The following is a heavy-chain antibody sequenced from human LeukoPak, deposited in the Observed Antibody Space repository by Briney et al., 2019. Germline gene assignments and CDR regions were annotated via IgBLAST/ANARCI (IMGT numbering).Heavy chain of an antibody. Sequence: SGPTLVNPTQTLTLTCTFSGFSLSTSGMCVSWIRQPPGKALEWLARIDRDDDKYYSTSLKTRLTISKDTSKNQVVLTMTNMDPVDTATYYCARHYYDSSGYSFDYWGQGTLVTVSS. CDR1: GFSLSTSGMC. CDR2: IDRDDDK. CDR3: ARHYYDSSGYSFDY. V-gene: IGHV2-70*11. J-gene: IGHJ4*02. D-gene: IGHD3-22*01.